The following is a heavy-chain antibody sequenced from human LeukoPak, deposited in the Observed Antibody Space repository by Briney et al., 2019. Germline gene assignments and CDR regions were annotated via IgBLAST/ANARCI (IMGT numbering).Heavy chain of an antibody. D-gene: IGHD1-14*01. CDR1: GFTFSSYG. V-gene: IGHV3-30*03. CDR3: ARGPPDGLFDY. J-gene: IGHJ4*02. Sequence: GGSLRLSCAASGFTFSSYGMHWVRQAPGKGLEWVAVISYDGSNKYYADSVKGRFTISRDNSKNTLYLQMNSLRAEDTAVYYCARGPPDGLFDYWGQGTLVTVSS. CDR2: ISYDGSNK.